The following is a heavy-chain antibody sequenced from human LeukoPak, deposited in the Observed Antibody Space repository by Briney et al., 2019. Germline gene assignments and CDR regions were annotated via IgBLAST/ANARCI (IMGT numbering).Heavy chain of an antibody. V-gene: IGHV4-39*07. Sequence: SETLSLTCTVSGGSISSSSYYWGWVRQPPGKGLEWIGSIYYSGSTYYNPSLKSRVTISVDTSKNQFSLKLSSVTAADTAVYYCARAVRLRWGWFDPWGQGTLVTVSS. J-gene: IGHJ5*02. D-gene: IGHD7-27*01. CDR2: IYYSGST. CDR3: ARAVRLRWGWFDP. CDR1: GGSISSSSYY.